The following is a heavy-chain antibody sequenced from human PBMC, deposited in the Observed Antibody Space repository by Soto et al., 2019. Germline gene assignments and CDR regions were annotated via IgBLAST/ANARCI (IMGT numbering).Heavy chain of an antibody. CDR2: ILYDGSIE. D-gene: IGHD6-6*01. CDR1: GLTFRTYA. CDR3: ARETSVATHNWCWP. V-gene: IGHV3-30-3*01. J-gene: IGHJ5*02. Sequence: GGSLRLSCAASGLTFRTYAMNWVRRAPGKGLEWVAVILYDGSIEHYADSVKGRFTVSRDNSKNTVYLQMNSLTPEDKAVYYCARETSVATHNWCWPRGQESLVAVSS.